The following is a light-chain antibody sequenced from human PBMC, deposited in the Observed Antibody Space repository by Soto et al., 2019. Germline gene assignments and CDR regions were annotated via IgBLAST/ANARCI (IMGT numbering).Light chain of an antibody. J-gene: IGKJ4*01. CDR1: QGISSD. Sequence: DIQLTQSPSFLSASVGDRVTITCRASQGISSDLAWYQQIPGKAPKLLIYAASTLQGGVPPRFSGVGSGTEFTLTINSLQPEDFATYYCQQLNSYPLTFGGGTKVDIK. V-gene: IGKV1-9*01. CDR2: AAS. CDR3: QQLNSYPLT.